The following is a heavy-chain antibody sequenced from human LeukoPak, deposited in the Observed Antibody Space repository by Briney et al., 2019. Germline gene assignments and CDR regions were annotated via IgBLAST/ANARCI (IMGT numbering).Heavy chain of an antibody. V-gene: IGHV3-30-3*01. J-gene: IGHJ3*02. Sequence: GGSLRLSCAASGFTFSSYAMHWVRQAPGKGLEWVAVISYDGSNKYYADSVKGRFTISRDNSKNTLYLQMNSLRAEDTAVYYCAREGRGTGHFAGFDIWGQGTMVTVSS. CDR1: GFTFSSYA. CDR3: AREGRGTGHFAGFDI. D-gene: IGHD3/OR15-3a*01. CDR2: ISYDGSNK.